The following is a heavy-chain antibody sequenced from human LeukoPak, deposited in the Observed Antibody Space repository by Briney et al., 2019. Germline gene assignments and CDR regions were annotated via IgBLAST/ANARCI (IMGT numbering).Heavy chain of an antibody. Sequence: GGSLRLSCAASGFTFSSYAMSWVRQAPEKWLEWVSTISGGGGSTYYADSVKGRFTISRDNSKNTLYLQMNSLRAEDTAVYYCAPKGWFGETSNWFDPWGQGTLVTVSS. J-gene: IGHJ5*02. D-gene: IGHD3-10*01. CDR1: GFTFSSYA. CDR2: ISGGGGST. V-gene: IGHV3-23*01. CDR3: APKGWFGETSNWFDP.